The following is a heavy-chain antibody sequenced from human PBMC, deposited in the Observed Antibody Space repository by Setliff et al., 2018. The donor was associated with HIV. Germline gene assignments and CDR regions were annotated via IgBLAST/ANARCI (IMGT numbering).Heavy chain of an antibody. Sequence: ASVKVSCKVSGYPLSELSIHWVRQAPGKGLEWMGGSDAEDGESVYAQKFQDRVTMTEDRSTDTAYMELSSLRSEDAAVYYCATVPLGDWSFDSWGQGTLVTVSS. CDR2: SDAEDGES. D-gene: IGHD3-9*01. J-gene: IGHJ4*02. CDR3: ATVPLGDWSFDS. V-gene: IGHV1-24*01. CDR1: GYPLSELS.